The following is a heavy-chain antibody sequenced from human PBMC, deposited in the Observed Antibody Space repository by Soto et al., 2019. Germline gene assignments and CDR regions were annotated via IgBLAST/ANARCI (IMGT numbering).Heavy chain of an antibody. V-gene: IGHV3-11*06. J-gene: IGHJ6*02. CDR3: ARDDLAYSKKDYYGMDV. CDR2: ISSSSSYT. Sequence: GSLRLSCAASGFTFSDYYMSWVRQAPGKGLEWVSYISSSSSYTNYADSVKGRFTISRDNAKNSLYLQMNSLRAEDTAVYYCARDDLAYSKKDYYGMDVWGQGTTVTVS. D-gene: IGHD4-4*01. CDR1: GFTFSDYY.